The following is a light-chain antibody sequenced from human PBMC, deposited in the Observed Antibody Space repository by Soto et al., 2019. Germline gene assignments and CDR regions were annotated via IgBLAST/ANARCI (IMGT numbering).Light chain of an antibody. CDR3: QQYNTYPLT. CDR2: KAS. CDR1: QSISPW. J-gene: IGKJ4*01. Sequence: DIQMTQSPSTLSASVGDSVTITCRASQSISPWLAWYQQKSGKAPTLLIYKASSLEGGVPSRFSGSGSGTDFNITISSLQPDDFATCYCQQYNTYPLTFGGGTTVEIK. V-gene: IGKV1-5*03.